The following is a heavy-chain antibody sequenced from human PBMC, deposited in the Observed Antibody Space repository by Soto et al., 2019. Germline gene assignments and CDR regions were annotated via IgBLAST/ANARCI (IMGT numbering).Heavy chain of an antibody. CDR1: GFTFSHYT. CDR2: ISSDGGTT. Sequence: DVQLVESGGGLVQPGGSLKLSCAVSGFTFSHYTMHWFRQAPGRRLEYVSAISSDGGTTYYADSVRGRFTISRDNPKNTLYLQMGSLRSEDTGLYHCARAEAVTIGFTIHYFFDFWGRGTLVTVSS. J-gene: IGHJ4*02. CDR3: ARAEAVTIGFTIHYFFDF. V-gene: IGHV3-64*07. D-gene: IGHD4-17*01.